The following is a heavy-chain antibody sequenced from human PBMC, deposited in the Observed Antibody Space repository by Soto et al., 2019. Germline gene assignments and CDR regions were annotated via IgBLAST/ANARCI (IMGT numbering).Heavy chain of an antibody. J-gene: IGHJ6*02. CDR1: GYTFTGYY. V-gene: IGHV1-2*04. D-gene: IGHD2-21*01. CDR2: INPNSGGT. CDR3: ARCCRGHPSCYFYYYGMDA. Sequence: ASVKVSCKGSGYTFTGYYMHWVRQAPGQRLERMGWINPNSGGTNYAQKFQGWVTMTRDTSISTAYMELSRLRSDDTAVYYCARCCRGHPSCYFYYYGMDASGQGTTFIV.